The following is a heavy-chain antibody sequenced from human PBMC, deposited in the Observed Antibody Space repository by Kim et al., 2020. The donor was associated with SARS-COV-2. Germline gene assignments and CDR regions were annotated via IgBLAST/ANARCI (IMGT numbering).Heavy chain of an antibody. D-gene: IGHD3-10*01. V-gene: IGHV3-7*03. CDR3: ASLDSAQVPGVF. Sequence: YADSVKGRFNMSRDNAKNSLYLEMNSLRAEDTAIYYCASLDSAQVPGVFWGQGTLVTVSS. J-gene: IGHJ4*02.